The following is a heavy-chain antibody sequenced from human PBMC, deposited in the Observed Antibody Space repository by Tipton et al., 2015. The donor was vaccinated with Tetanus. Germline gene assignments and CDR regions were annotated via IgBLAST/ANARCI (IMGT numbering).Heavy chain of an antibody. J-gene: IGHJ5*02. CDR1: GDSITSSHYY. V-gene: IGHV4-39*01. Sequence: TLSLTCTVSGDSITSSHYYRGWVRQPPGKGLEWIGSIYFSGSTYHSPSLKSRVTMSVDTSKNQFTQKLASVTARDTAIYYCARQLWGYWFDPRGQGTLVTVSS. D-gene: IGHD7-27*01. CDR2: IYFSGST. CDR3: ARQLWGYWFDP.